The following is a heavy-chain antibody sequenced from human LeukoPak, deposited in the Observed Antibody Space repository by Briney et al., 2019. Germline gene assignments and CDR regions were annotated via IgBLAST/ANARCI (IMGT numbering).Heavy chain of an antibody. Sequence: GGSLRLSCAASGFTFSKYAMHWVRQAPGKGLEWVAFIRHDGSDKYYIGSVKDRFIISRDNSKNTLYLQMNGLRTEDTAVYYCATEFNYYGSRSCGWGQGTLVTVSS. D-gene: IGHD3-10*01. J-gene: IGHJ4*02. CDR1: GFTFSKYA. CDR3: ATEFNYYGSRSCG. V-gene: IGHV3-30*02. CDR2: IRHDGSDK.